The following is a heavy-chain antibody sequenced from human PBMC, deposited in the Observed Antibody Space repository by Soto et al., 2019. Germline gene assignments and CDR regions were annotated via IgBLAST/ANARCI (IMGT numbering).Heavy chain of an antibody. V-gene: IGHV3-9*01. CDR1: GFTFDDYA. CDR3: AKDIVGYCISTSCFYGMDV. J-gene: IGHJ6*02. D-gene: IGHD2-2*03. CDR2: ISWNSGSI. Sequence: EVQLVESGGGLVQPGRSLRLSCAASGFTFDDYAMHWVRQAPGKGLEWVSGISWNSGSIGYADSVKGRFTISRDNAKNSLYLQMNSLRAEDTALYYCAKDIVGYCISTSCFYGMDVWGQGTTVTVSS.